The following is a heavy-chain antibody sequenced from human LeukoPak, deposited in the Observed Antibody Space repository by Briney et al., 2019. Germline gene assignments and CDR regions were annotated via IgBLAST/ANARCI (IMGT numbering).Heavy chain of an antibody. D-gene: IGHD3-10*01. J-gene: IGHJ3*02. CDR2: IIPIFGTA. V-gene: IGHV1-69*05. Sequence: GASVKVSCKASGGTFSSYAISWVRQAPGQGLEWMGGIIPIFGTANYAQKFQGRVTITTDESTSTAYMELSSLRSEDTAVYYCARDVFEGFGERVIDAFDIWGQGTMVTVSS. CDR1: GGTFSSYA. CDR3: ARDVFEGFGERVIDAFDI.